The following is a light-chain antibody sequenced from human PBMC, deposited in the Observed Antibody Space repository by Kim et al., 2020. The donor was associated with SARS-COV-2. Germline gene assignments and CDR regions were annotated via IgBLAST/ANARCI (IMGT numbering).Light chain of an antibody. J-gene: IGKJ2*01. CDR1: QDISDY. Sequence: YASVGDRITITCQASQDISDYLNWYQQKPGKAPKLLIYEASNLETGVPSRFSASGSGTDFTFTIAGLQTEDFATCYCQQYDNFPFTFGQGTKLEI. CDR3: QQYDNFPFT. V-gene: IGKV1-33*01. CDR2: EAS.